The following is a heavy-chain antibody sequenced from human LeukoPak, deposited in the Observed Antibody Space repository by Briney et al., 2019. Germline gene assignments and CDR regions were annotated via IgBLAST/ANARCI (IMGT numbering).Heavy chain of an antibody. CDR2: INPNSGGT. V-gene: IGHV1-2*02. CDR3: ARDRGYCSSTSCYEFDP. J-gene: IGHJ5*02. D-gene: IGHD2-2*01. CDR1: GYTFTGYY. Sequence: ASVKVSCKASGYTFTGYYMHWVRQAPGQELEWMGWINPNSGGTNYAQKFQGRVTMTRDTSISTAYMELSRLRSDDTAVYYCARDRGYCSSTSCYEFDPWGQGTLVTVSS.